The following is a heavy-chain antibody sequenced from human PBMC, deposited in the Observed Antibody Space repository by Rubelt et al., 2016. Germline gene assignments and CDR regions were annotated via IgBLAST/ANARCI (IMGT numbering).Heavy chain of an antibody. CDR2: IWYDGSNK. Sequence: QVQLVESGGGVVQPGRSLRLSCAASGFTFSSYGMHWVRQAPGKGLEWVAVIWYDGSNKYYAVSWKGRLTISRDNSKNTLYMQMNSLRAEDTAVYYCARVGYSSGWYVDYWGQGTLVTVSS. CDR3: ARVGYSSGWYVDY. J-gene: IGHJ4*02. D-gene: IGHD6-19*01. V-gene: IGHV3-33*01. CDR1: GFTFSSYG.